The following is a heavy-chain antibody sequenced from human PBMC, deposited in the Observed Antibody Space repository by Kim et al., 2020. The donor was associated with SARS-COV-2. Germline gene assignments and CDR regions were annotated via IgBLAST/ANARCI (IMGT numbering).Heavy chain of an antibody. CDR3: ARSAFGVLIMLDY. V-gene: IGHV3-21*01. J-gene: IGHJ4*02. D-gene: IGHD3-3*01. Sequence: YYAASVKGRFTISRDNARNSLFLQMNSLRAEDTAVYYCARSAFGVLIMLDYWGQGTLVTVSS.